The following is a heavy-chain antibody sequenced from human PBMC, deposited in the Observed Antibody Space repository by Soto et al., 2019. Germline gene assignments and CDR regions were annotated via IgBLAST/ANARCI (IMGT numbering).Heavy chain of an antibody. CDR3: AHIVLLWFGESDALDI. J-gene: IGHJ3*02. Sequence: QITLKESGPTLVKPTQTLTMTCTFPGLSLSTSGGGVGRFRRTPVKALPGLALMYLDDDKRYSPSLKSTLTITKDTSKNQVVLTMHNMDPVDTATYYCAHIVLLWFGESDALDIWGQGTMVTVSS. V-gene: IGHV2-5*02. CDR1: GLSLSTSGGG. D-gene: IGHD3-10*01. CDR2: MYLDDDK.